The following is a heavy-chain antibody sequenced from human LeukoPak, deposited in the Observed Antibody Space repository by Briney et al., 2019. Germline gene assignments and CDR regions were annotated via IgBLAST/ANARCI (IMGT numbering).Heavy chain of an antibody. CDR3: ARGPFGTGSWFDP. V-gene: IGHV1-2*02. J-gene: IGHJ5*02. CDR1: GYTFTGYY. D-gene: IGHD3-10*01. CDR2: INPNSGGT. Sequence: VASVKVSCKASGYTFTGYYMHWVRQAPGQGLEWMGWINPNSGGTNYTQKFQGRVAMTRDTSINTAYMELSSLRSDDTAVYFCARGPFGTGSWFDPWGQGTLVTVSS.